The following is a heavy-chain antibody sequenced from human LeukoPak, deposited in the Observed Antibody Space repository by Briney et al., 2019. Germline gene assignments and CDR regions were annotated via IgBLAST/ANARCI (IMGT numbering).Heavy chain of an antibody. J-gene: IGHJ5*02. D-gene: IGHD2-21*01. CDR3: ARDLWGYWFDP. CDR2: IYTSGST. Sequence: SETLSLTCTVSGGSISSGSYYWSWIRQPAGKGLEWIGRIYTSGSTNYNPSLKSRVTISVDTSKNQFSLKLSSVTAADTAVYYCARDLWGYWFDPWGQGTLVTVSS. CDR1: GGSISSGSYY. V-gene: IGHV4-61*02.